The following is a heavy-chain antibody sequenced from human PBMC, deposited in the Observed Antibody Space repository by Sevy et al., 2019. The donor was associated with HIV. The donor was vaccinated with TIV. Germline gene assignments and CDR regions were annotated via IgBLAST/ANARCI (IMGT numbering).Heavy chain of an antibody. CDR1: GFTFSSYG. D-gene: IGHD6-19*01. Sequence: GGSLRLSCAASGFTFSSYGMHWVRQAPGKGLEWVAVISYDGSNKYYADSVKGRFTISRDNSKNTLYLQMNSLRAEDTAVYYCASIGRAVAGTAFDIWGQGTMVTVSS. CDR2: ISYDGSNK. J-gene: IGHJ3*02. CDR3: ASIGRAVAGTAFDI. V-gene: IGHV3-30*19.